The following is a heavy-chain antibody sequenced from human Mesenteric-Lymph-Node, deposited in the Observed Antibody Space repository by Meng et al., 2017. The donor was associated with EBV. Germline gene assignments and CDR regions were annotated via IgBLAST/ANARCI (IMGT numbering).Heavy chain of an antibody. CDR3: AREAGGLFGVVIKNYFDY. J-gene: IGHJ4*02. CDR2: ISAYNGNT. CDR1: GYTFTSYG. V-gene: IGHV1-18*01. D-gene: IGHD3-3*01. Sequence: GAEVKKPGAPVKVSCKASGYTFTSYGISWVRQAPGQGLEWMGWISAYNGNTNYAQKLQGRVTMTTDTSTSTAYMELRSLRSDDTAVYYCAREAGGLFGVVIKNYFDYWGQGTLVTVSS.